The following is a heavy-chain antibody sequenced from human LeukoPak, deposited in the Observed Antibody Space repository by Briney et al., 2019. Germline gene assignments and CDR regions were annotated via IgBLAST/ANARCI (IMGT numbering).Heavy chain of an antibody. CDR1: GFTFSRYA. V-gene: IGHV3-23*01. CDR3: AKGKCSSTSCSYYMDV. CDR2: ITGSGGSI. Sequence: PGGSLPLPCPPSGFTFSRYAMSWVRPAPGKGLNWVSAITGSGGSIDYADSVKGRFTISRDNSKNTLYLQMNGLRAEDTAVYYCAKGKCSSTSCSYYMDVWGEGTTVTVSS. J-gene: IGHJ6*03. D-gene: IGHD2-2*01.